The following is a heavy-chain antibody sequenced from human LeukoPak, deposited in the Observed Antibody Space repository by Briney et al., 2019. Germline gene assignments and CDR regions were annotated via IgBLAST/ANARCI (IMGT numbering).Heavy chain of an antibody. Sequence: KPSETLSLTCAVYGGSFSGYYWSWIRQPPGKVLEWIGEINHSGSTNYNPSLKSRVTISVDTSKNQFSLKLSSVTAADTAVYYCASYSSGWLKRGYYFDYWGQGTLVTVSS. V-gene: IGHV4-34*01. CDR2: INHSGST. J-gene: IGHJ4*02. CDR1: GGSFSGYY. D-gene: IGHD6-19*01. CDR3: ASYSSGWLKRGYYFDY.